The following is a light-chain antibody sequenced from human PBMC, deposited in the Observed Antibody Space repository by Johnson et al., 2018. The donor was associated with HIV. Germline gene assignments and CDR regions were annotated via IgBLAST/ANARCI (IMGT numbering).Light chain of an antibody. CDR2: ENN. CDR1: SSNIGNNY. J-gene: IGLJ1*01. V-gene: IGLV1-51*02. Sequence: QFVLTQPPSVSAAPGQKVTISCSGSSSNIGNNYISWYQQLPGTAPKLLIYENNKRPSGIPDRFSASKSGTSATLGITGLQTGDEADYYCGKGDRSFGGGVVGTGTKVTVL. CDR3: GKGDRSFGGGV.